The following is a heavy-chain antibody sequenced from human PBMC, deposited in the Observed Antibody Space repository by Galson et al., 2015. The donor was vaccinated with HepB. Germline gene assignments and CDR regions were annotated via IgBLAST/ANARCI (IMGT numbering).Heavy chain of an antibody. V-gene: IGHV3-23*01. Sequence: SLRLSCAASGFTFSSYAMSWVRQAPGKGLEWVSAISGSGGSTYYADSVKGRFTIPRDNSKNTLYLQMNSLRAEDTAVYYCAKDLYRVEWELLGVDYWGQGTLVTVSS. CDR1: GFTFSSYA. J-gene: IGHJ4*02. D-gene: IGHD1-26*01. CDR2: ISGSGGST. CDR3: AKDLYRVEWELLGVDY.